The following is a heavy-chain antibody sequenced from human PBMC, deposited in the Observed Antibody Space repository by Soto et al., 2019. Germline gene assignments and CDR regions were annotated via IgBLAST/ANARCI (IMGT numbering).Heavy chain of an antibody. CDR3: AREASGSGTYGWFDP. CDR2: IHYTGST. CDR1: GGSIPTYY. Sequence: QVQLQESGPGLVKPSESLSLTCTVSGGSIPTYYWSWIRQPPGKGLEWIGYIHYTGSTNYNPSLKSRLTISLDPSKKQFTLKLSSVTPADTAVYYCAREASGSGTYGWFDPWGPGTLVTVSS. D-gene: IGHD3-10*01. V-gene: IGHV4-59*01. J-gene: IGHJ5*02.